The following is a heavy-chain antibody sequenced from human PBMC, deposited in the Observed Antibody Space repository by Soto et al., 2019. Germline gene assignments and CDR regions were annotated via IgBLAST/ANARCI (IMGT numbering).Heavy chain of an antibody. J-gene: IGHJ5*02. CDR1: GYTFTSYA. D-gene: IGHD6-13*01. CDR2: INAGSGNT. Sequence: AAVKVSCKAPGYTFTSYAMHWVRQAPGQRREWMGGINAGSGNTKYSQKFQGRVTITRDTSASTAYMELSSLRSEDTAVYYCARVGIAAAGAFDPWGQGTLVTVSS. CDR3: ARVGIAAAGAFDP. V-gene: IGHV1-3*01.